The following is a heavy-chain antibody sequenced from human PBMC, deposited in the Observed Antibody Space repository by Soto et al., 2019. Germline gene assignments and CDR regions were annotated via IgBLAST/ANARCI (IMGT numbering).Heavy chain of an antibody. CDR1: GFTFSSYA. D-gene: IGHD6-13*01. J-gene: IGHJ6*02. CDR2: ISGTVDST. Sequence: EVQLLESGGGLVQPGGSLRLACAASGFTFSSYAMSWVRQAPGKGLEWVSAISGTVDSTYYADSVKGRFTISRDKSKNTLYLQMSSLRAEDTAVYYCARTPYSIYLKNGLDVWGQGTTVTVSS. V-gene: IGHV3-23*01. CDR3: ARTPYSIYLKNGLDV.